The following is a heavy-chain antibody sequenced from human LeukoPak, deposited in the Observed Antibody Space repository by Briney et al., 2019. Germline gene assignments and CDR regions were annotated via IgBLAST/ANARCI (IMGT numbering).Heavy chain of an antibody. CDR1: GYTLSNYG. Sequence: SVKVSCKASGYTLSNYGISWVRQAPGQGLEWMGWISAYNGNTNYAQKLQGRVTMTTETSTTTVYMELRSLRSDDTAIYYCARDGGSGSFFWGQGTLVTVSS. CDR2: ISAYNGNT. V-gene: IGHV1-18*01. CDR3: ARDGGSGSFF. D-gene: IGHD1-26*01. J-gene: IGHJ4*02.